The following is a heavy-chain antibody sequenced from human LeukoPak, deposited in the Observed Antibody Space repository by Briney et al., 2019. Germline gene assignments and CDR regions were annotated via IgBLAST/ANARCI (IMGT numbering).Heavy chain of an antibody. J-gene: IGHJ4*02. CDR3: TREDRPYCPFAY. D-gene: IGHD1-26*01. CDR2: IAHDGTT. CDR1: GGSIDSTNY. V-gene: IGHV4-4*02. Sequence: SGTLSLTCGVSGGSIDSTNYWSWVRQAPGKGLEWIGEIAHDGTTNYNPSLRSRVAMSFDRANNQFSLSLTSVTAADTAVYYCTREDRPYCPFAYWGQGVLVTVSS.